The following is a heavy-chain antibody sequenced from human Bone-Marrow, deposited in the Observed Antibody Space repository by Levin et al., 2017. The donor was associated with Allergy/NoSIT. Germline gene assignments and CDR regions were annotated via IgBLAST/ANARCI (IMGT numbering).Heavy chain of an antibody. CDR1: GFTFSTYT. J-gene: IGHJ5*02. Sequence: ETLSLTCAASGFTFSTYTMNWVRQAPGKGLEWVSSISAVSSYIYYADSVKGRFTISRDNAKNSLYLQMDSLRAEDTAVYYCAKNAHTSMVSNWFDPWGQGTLVTVSP. V-gene: IGHV3-21*01. D-gene: IGHD2-2*01. CDR2: ISAVSSYI. CDR3: AKNAHTSMVSNWFDP.